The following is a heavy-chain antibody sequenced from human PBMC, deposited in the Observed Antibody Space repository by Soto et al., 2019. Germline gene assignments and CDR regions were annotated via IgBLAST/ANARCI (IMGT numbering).Heavy chain of an antibody. J-gene: IGHJ6*03. CDR1: SGSISSYY. D-gene: IGHD2-2*01. CDR2: IYYSGST. CDR3: ARPKKDIVVVPAAMSVENYYYYMDV. Sequence: SETLSLTCTVSSGSISSYYWSWIRQPPGKGLEWIGYIYYSGSTNYNPSLKSRVTISVDTSKNQFSLKLSSVTAADTAVYYCARPKKDIVVVPAAMSVENYYYYMDVWGKGTTVTVSS. V-gene: IGHV4-59*08.